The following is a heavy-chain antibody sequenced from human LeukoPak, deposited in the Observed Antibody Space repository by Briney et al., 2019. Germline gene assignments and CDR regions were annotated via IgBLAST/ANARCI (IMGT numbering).Heavy chain of an antibody. V-gene: IGHV4-59*01. CDR2: IYYNGNT. CDR1: DGSINSYY. J-gene: IGHJ5*02. CDR3: ARHYGP. D-gene: IGHD3-16*01. Sequence: SETLSLTCSVSDGSINSYYWNWIRRPPGKGLEWIGYIYYNGNTNYSPSLKSRVTMSVDTSKNLFSLKVSSVTAADTAVYYCARHYGPWGQGTLVTVSS.